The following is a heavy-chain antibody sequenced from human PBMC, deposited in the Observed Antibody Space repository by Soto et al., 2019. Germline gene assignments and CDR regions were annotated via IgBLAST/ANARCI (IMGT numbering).Heavy chain of an antibody. CDR1: GGSISSGGYY. D-gene: IGHD3-10*01. CDR2: IYYSGST. Sequence: QVQLQESGPGLVKPSQTLSLTCTVSGGSISSGGYYWSWIHQHPGKGLEWIGYIYYSGSTYYNPSLKSRVTISVDTSNNRFSLKLSSVTAAETAVYYCARGVRYGSGSLAAFDIWGQGTMVTVSS. CDR3: ARGVRYGSGSLAAFDI. V-gene: IGHV4-31*03. J-gene: IGHJ3*02.